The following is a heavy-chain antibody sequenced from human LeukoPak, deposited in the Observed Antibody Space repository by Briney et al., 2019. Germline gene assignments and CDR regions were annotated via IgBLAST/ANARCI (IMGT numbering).Heavy chain of an antibody. CDR1: GFTFSSYA. CDR3: ARDSRWELRFDN. D-gene: IGHD1-26*01. J-gene: IGHJ4*02. CDR2: ISAGDSST. V-gene: IGHV3-23*01. Sequence: GGSLRLSCAASGFTFSSYAMSWVRQAPGRGLEWVSAISAGDSSTYYADSVKGRFTISRDSSKNTLYLQMNSLRAEDTAVYYCARDSRWELRFDNWGQGTLVTVSS.